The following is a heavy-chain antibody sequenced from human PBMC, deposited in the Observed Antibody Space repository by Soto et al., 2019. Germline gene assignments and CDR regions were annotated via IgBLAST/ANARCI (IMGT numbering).Heavy chain of an antibody. J-gene: IGHJ5*02. D-gene: IGHD2-2*01. V-gene: IGHV1-18*01. CDR1: GYTFTSYG. CDR3: ARKGGTVVPAASPGQDWFDP. Sequence: ASVKVSCKASGYTFTSYGISWVRQAPGQGLEWMGWISAYNGNTNYAQKLQGRVTMTTDTSTSTAYMELRSLRSDDTAVYYCARKGGTVVPAASPGQDWFDPWGQGTLVTVSS. CDR2: ISAYNGNT.